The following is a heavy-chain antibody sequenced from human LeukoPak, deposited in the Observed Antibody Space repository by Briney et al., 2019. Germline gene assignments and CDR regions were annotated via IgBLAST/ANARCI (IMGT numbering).Heavy chain of an antibody. CDR3: ARGDTAMVNCFDY. CDR1: GGSISSYY. CDR2: IYYSGST. Sequence: TETLSLTCTVSGGSISSYYWSWIRQPPGKGLEWIGYIYYSGSTNYNPSLKSRVTISVDTSKSQFSLKLSSVTAADTAVYYCARGDTAMVNCFDYWGQGTLVTVSS. D-gene: IGHD5-18*01. V-gene: IGHV4-59*01. J-gene: IGHJ4*02.